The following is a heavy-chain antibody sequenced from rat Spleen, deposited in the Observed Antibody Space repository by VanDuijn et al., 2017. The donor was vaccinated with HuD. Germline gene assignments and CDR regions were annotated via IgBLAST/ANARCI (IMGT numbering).Heavy chain of an antibody. CDR2: ISYDGGST. V-gene: IGHV5-7*01. CDR1: GFPFSNYD. CDR3: ARHNSGYGVMDA. Sequence: EVQLVESGGGLVQPGRSMKLSCAASGFPFSNYDMAWVRQAPTAGLEWVATISYDGGSTNYRDSVKGRFTISRDNAKSTLYLQMDSLRSEDTATYYCARHNSGYGVMDAWGQGASVTVSS. J-gene: IGHJ4*01. D-gene: IGHD4-3*01.